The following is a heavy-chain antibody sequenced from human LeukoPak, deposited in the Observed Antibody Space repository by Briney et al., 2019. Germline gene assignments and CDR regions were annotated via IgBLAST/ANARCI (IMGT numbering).Heavy chain of an antibody. V-gene: IGHV1-2*02. CDR3: ARDRGGYDYEYYYYYMDV. J-gene: IGHJ6*03. CDR2: INPNTGGT. CDR1: GYTFTGYY. D-gene: IGHD5-12*01. Sequence: ASVKVSCKASGYTFTGYYIHWVRQAPGQGLEWMGWINPNTGGTNYVQRFQGRVTMTRDTSISTGYMELSRLRSDDTAVYYCARDRGGYDYEYYYYYMDVWGKGTTVTISS.